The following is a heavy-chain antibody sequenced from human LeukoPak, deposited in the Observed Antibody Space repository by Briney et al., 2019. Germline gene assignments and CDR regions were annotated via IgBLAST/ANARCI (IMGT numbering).Heavy chain of an antibody. D-gene: IGHD6-13*01. CDR2: INHSRST. V-gene: IGHV4-34*01. CDR3: ARGYSSSWYGRLLDY. CDR1: GGSFSGYY. J-gene: IGHJ4*02. Sequence: SETLSLTCAVYGGSFSGYYWSWIRQPPGKGLEWIGEINHSRSTNYNPSLKSRVTISVDTSKNQFSLKLSSVTAADTAVYYCARGYSSSWYGRLLDYWGQGTLVTVSS.